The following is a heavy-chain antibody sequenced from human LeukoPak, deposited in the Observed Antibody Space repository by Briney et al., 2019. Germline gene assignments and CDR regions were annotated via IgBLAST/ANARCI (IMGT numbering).Heavy chain of an antibody. CDR3: VRDLGGRSGH. V-gene: IGHV3-74*01. J-gene: IGHJ4*02. D-gene: IGHD1-26*01. CDR2: INEDGSTT. Sequence: GGSLRLSCAASGFTCSGNWMHWVRQAPGKGLVWVSRINEDGSTTNYADSVKGRSTIFRDNAKNTLYLQMNSLRAEDTAVYYCVRDLGGRSGHWGQGTLVTVSS. CDR1: GFTCSGNW.